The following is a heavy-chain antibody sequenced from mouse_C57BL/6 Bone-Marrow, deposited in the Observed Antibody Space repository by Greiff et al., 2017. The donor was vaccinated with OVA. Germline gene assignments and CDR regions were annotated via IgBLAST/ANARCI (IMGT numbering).Heavy chain of an antibody. Sequence: EVKLVESGPELVKPGASVKISCKASGYSFTGYYMNWVKQSPEKSLEWIGEINPSTGGTTYNQKFKAKATLTVDKSSSTAYMQLKSLTSEDSAVYYCARGRTRDAMDYWGQGTSVTVSS. V-gene: IGHV1-42*01. CDR2: INPSTGGT. J-gene: IGHJ4*01. CDR3: ARGRTRDAMDY. CDR1: GYSFTGYY. D-gene: IGHD1-1*01.